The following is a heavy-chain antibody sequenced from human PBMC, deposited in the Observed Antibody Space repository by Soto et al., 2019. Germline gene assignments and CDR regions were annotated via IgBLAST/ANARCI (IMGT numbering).Heavy chain of an antibody. CDR1: GFTFSDYY. V-gene: IGHV3-11*01. CDR2: ISSSGTTI. Sequence: GGSLRLSCAASGFTFSDYYMSWIRQAPGKGLEWVSYISSSGTTIYYADSVKGRFTISRGNARNSLFLQMNSLRAEDTAVYYCAKGYVWGSYRPSMDVWGHGTTVTVSS. J-gene: IGHJ6*02. CDR3: AKGYVWGSYRPSMDV. D-gene: IGHD3-16*02.